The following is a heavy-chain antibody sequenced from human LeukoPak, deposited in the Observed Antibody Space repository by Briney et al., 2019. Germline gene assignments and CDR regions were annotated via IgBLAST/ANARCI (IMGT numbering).Heavy chain of an antibody. J-gene: IGHJ4*02. Sequence: SETPSLTCTVSGGSIKSNYWSWIRQPPGKGLEWIGCIYYSGSTNYNPSLKSRVTISVDTSKNQFSLKLSSVTAADTAVYYCAVVGPKRVTPNYWGQGTLVTVSS. CDR3: AVVGPKRVTPNY. D-gene: IGHD2-15*01. V-gene: IGHV4-59*12. CDR1: GGSIKSNY. CDR2: IYYSGST.